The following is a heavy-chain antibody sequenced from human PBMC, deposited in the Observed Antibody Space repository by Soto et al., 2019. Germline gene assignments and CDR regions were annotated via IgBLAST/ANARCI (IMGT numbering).Heavy chain of an antibody. CDR3: AKDVATFTGWYYFDY. V-gene: IGHV3-9*01. Sequence: EVHLVESGGGLVQPGRSLRLSCAASGFTFDNNAMHWVRQAPGKGLEWVSGITWNGGITAYADSVKGRFTISRDNAKNSLYLQMDSLRPEDTAFYYCAKDVATFTGWYYFDYWGQGTLVTVSS. D-gene: IGHD6-19*01. CDR1: GFTFDNNA. CDR2: ITWNGGIT. J-gene: IGHJ4*02.